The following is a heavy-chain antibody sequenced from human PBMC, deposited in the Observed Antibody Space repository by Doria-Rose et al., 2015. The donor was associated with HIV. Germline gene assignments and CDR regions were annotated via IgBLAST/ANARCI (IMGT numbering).Heavy chain of an antibody. Sequence: VQLVESGGGLVQPGRSLRLSCVGSGFSFESYAMHWVRLAPGKGLAWVAGTSWDSGAKGNADSVAGRFTISRDNAKKSVYLEMRSLRPEDTAFYYCAKAPIIGPKYYLYMDVWGKGTSVTVSS. J-gene: IGHJ6*03. CDR3: AKAPIIGPKYYLYMDV. CDR1: GFSFESYA. V-gene: IGHV3-9*01. CDR2: TSWDSGAK. D-gene: IGHD3-10*01.